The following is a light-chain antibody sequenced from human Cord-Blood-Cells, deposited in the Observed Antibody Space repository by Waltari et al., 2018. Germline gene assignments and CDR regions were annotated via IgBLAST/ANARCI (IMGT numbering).Light chain of an antibody. Sequence: AIRMTQSPSSLSASTGDRVTITCRASQGISSYLAWYQQKSGKAPKLLIYAASTLQSGVPSRFSGSGSGTDFTLTISCLQSEDFATYYCQQYYSYPLYTFGQGTKLEIK. V-gene: IGKV1-8*01. J-gene: IGKJ2*01. CDR3: QQYYSYPLYT. CDR2: AAS. CDR1: QGISSY.